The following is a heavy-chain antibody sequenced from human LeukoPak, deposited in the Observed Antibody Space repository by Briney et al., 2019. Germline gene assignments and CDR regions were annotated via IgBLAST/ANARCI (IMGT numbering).Heavy chain of an antibody. CDR3: ARAVRTYYDFWSPHAFDI. CDR1: GFTFSNYD. J-gene: IGHJ3*02. Sequence: GGSLRLSCAASGFTFSNYDMHWVRQATGKGLEWVSAIGTAGDTYYPGSVKGRFTISRENAKNSLYLQMNSLRAEDTAVYYCARAVRTYYDFWSPHAFDIWGQGTMVTVSS. CDR2: IGTAGDT. D-gene: IGHD3-3*01. V-gene: IGHV3-13*01.